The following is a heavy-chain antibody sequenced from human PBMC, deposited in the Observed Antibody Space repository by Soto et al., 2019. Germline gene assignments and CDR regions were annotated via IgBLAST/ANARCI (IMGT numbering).Heavy chain of an antibody. CDR3: ARGLVDYSDHVNAFDI. CDR2: MWYDGRRK. J-gene: IGHJ3*02. V-gene: IGHV3-33*01. Sequence: PGGSLRLSCAASGFTLSTYGMHWVRQAPGRGLEWVSVMWYDGRRKYSSDSVKGRFTISRDNAKNTLYLQINSLRAEDTAVYYCARGLVDYSDHVNAFDIWGQGTMVTVSS. CDR1: GFTLSTYG. D-gene: IGHD4-17*01.